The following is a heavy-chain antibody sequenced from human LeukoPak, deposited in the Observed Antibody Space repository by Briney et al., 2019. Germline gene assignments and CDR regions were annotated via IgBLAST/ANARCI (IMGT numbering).Heavy chain of an antibody. CDR3: AKGNQADDY. CDR2: TVGGGDGT. J-gene: IGHJ4*02. D-gene: IGHD2/OR15-2a*01. Sequence: WGVLRLSCAASGFTFSSTSMSWVSQAPGKGLEWVAVTVGGGDGTYYADSVKGRFTISRDNSKNTLYLQMNSLRAEDTAVYYCAKGNQADDYWGQGTLVTVSS. V-gene: IGHV3-23*01. CDR1: GFTFSSTS.